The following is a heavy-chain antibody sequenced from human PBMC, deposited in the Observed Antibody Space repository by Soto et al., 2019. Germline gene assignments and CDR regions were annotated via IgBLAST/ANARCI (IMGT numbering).Heavy chain of an antibody. D-gene: IGHD6-19*01. CDR1: RFPFSDYA. J-gene: IGHJ5*01. V-gene: IGHV3-23*01. CDR3: ASRPRGSVAGTLDS. CDR2: INSDGAT. Sequence: GGSLALSCAASRFPFSDYAMSWVRPAPGKGLEWVSVINSDGATYYAASVQGRFSISRDNSKSTLCLQMNSLSVEDTAIYYCASRPRGSVAGTLDSWGQGSLVTVSS.